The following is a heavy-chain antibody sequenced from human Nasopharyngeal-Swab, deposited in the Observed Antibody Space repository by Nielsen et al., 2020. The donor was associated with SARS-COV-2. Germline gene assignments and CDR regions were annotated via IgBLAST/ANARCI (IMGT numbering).Heavy chain of an antibody. V-gene: IGHV4-61*01. Sequence: SETLSLTCTVSGGSVSSGSYYWIWIRQPPGKGLEWIGYIYYSGSTNYNPSLKSRVTISVDTSKNQFSLKLSSVTAADTAVYYCARDASNYGDYYYYYVMDVWGQGTTVTVSS. D-gene: IGHD4-11*01. CDR2: IYYSGST. CDR3: ARDASNYGDYYYYYVMDV. CDR1: GGSVSSGSYY. J-gene: IGHJ6*02.